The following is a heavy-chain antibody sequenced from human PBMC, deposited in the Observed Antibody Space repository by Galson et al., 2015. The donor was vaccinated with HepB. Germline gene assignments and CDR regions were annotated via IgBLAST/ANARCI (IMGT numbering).Heavy chain of an antibody. D-gene: IGHD2-2*01. CDR1: GFTFSNAW. CDR3: ARAAATFSYGMDV. J-gene: IGHJ6*02. CDR2: ISSSSSYI. V-gene: IGHV3-21*01. Sequence: SLRLSCAASGFTFSNAWMNWVRQAPGKGLEWVSSISSSSSYIYYADSVKGRFTISRDNAKNSLYLQMNSLRAEDTAVYYCARAAATFSYGMDVWGQGTTVTVSS.